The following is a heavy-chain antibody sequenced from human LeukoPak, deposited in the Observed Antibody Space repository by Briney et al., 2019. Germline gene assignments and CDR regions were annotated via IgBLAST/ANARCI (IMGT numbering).Heavy chain of an antibody. J-gene: IGHJ4*02. CDR3: ARGWPHRIRYCSGGSCQKTLHDY. D-gene: IGHD2-15*01. Sequence: SETLSLTCTVSGGSISSSSYDWGWIRQPPGKGLEWIGSIYYSGSTYYNPSLKSRVTISVDTSKNQFSLKLSSVTAADTAVYYCARGWPHRIRYCSGGSCQKTLHDYWGQGTLVTVSS. CDR1: GGSISSSSYD. V-gene: IGHV4-39*01. CDR2: IYYSGST.